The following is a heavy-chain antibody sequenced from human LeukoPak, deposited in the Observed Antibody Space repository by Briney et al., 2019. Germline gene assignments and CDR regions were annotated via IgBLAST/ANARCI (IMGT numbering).Heavy chain of an antibody. J-gene: IGHJ5*02. Sequence: PGGSLRLSCAASGSTFSSYSMNWVRQAPGKGLEWVSSISSRSSYRYYADSMKGRFTISRDNAKNSLYLQMNSLRAEDTAVYYCARATQYCSGGSCYDTWFDPWGQGTLVTVSS. CDR3: ARATQYCSGGSCYDTWFDP. V-gene: IGHV3-21*01. CDR1: GSTFSSYS. CDR2: ISSRSSYR. D-gene: IGHD2-15*01.